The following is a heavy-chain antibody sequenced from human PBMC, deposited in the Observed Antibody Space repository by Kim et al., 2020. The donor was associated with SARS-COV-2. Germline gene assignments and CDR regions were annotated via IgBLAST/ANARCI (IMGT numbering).Heavy chain of an antibody. CDR3: ARKFSGSGTRT. D-gene: IGHD3-10*01. CDR2: T. V-gene: IGHV4-39*01. Sequence: TCYDPTLKRRDTISVDTAKNQFSLKLSSVTAADTAVYYCARKFSGSGTRTWGQGTLVTVSS. J-gene: IGHJ5*02.